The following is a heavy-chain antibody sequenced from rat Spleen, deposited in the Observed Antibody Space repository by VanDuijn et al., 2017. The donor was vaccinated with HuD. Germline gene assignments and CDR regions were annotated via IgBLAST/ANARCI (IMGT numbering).Heavy chain of an antibody. CDR1: GFSLTSYN. CDR2: MWSGGST. D-gene: IGHD1-9*01. V-gene: IGHV2-45*01. Sequence: QVQLKESGPGLVQPSETLSLTCTVSGFSLTSYNVHWVRQPPGKGLEWMGVMWSGGSTDYNSALKSRLSISRDTSKNQVFLKMNSLQSEDTTTYYCAREAAYYGYTPGVMDAWGQGASVTVSS. J-gene: IGHJ4*01. CDR3: AREAAYYGYTPGVMDA.